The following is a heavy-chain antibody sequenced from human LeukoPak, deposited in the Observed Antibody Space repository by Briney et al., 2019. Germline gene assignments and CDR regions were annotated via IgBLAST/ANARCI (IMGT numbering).Heavy chain of an antibody. CDR2: ISYDGSNK. D-gene: IGHD3-9*01. CDR3: AKGSYDILTGYYLDY. Sequence: PGGSLRLSCAASGFTFSSYGMHWVRQAPGKGLEWVAVISYDGSNKYYADSVKGRFTISRDNSKNTLYLQMNSLRAEDTAVYYCAKGSYDILTGYYLDYWGQGTLVTVSS. V-gene: IGHV3-30*18. CDR1: GFTFSSYG. J-gene: IGHJ4*02.